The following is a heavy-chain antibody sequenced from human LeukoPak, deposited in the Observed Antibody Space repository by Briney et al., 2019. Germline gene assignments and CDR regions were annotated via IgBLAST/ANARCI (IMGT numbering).Heavy chain of an antibody. CDR3: FTMVRGVLAFDI. Sequence: GASVKVSCKASGYTFTSYDINWVRQATGQGLEWMGWMNPNSGNTGYAQKFPGRVTITRNTSISTAYMELCSLRSEDTAVYYCFTMVRGVLAFDIWGQGTMVTVSS. V-gene: IGHV1-8*03. J-gene: IGHJ3*02. CDR1: GYTFTSYD. CDR2: MNPNSGNT. D-gene: IGHD3-10*01.